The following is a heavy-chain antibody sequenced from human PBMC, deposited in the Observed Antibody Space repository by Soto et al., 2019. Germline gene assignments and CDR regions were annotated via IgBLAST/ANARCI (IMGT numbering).Heavy chain of an antibody. CDR1: GCSLTTGGVG. V-gene: IGHV2-5*02. CDR2: IYWDDDK. Sequence: QITLKESGPTLVEPTQTLTLTCTFSGCSLTTGGVGVGWIRQPPGKALESLALIYWDDDKRYNPALKSRLTITKDTSRNLVVLAMTNVDPVDTATYYCAHRRGGYNWNDGDFDYWGQGTLVTVSS. J-gene: IGHJ4*01. CDR3: AHRRGGYNWNDGDFDY. D-gene: IGHD1-1*01.